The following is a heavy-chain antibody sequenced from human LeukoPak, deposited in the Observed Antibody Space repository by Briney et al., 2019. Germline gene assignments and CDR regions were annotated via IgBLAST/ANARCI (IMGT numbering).Heavy chain of an antibody. V-gene: IGHV4-59*12. Sequence: SETLSLTCTVSGGSIGSYYWSWIRQPPGKGLEWIGNIYYSGSTNYNPSLKSRVTISVDTSKNQFSLKLISVTAADTAVYYCARDQVTEGFGELLGLFDYWGQGTLVTVSS. CDR3: ARDQVTEGFGELLGLFDY. CDR2: IYYSGST. D-gene: IGHD3-10*01. CDR1: GGSIGSYY. J-gene: IGHJ4*02.